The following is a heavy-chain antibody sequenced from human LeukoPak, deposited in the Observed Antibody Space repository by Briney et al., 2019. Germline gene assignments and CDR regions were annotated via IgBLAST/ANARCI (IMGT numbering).Heavy chain of an antibody. D-gene: IGHD3-22*01. CDR3: ARETYYYDSSGYTPSAGYDY. J-gene: IGHJ4*02. V-gene: IGHV7-4-1*02. CDR1: GYTFTSYD. Sequence: ASVKVSCKASGYTFTSYDINWVRQAPGQGLEWMGWINTNTGNPTYAQGFTGRFVFSLDTSVSTAYLQISSLKAEDTAVYYCARETYYYDSSGYTPSAGYDYWGQGTLVTVSS. CDR2: INTNTGNP.